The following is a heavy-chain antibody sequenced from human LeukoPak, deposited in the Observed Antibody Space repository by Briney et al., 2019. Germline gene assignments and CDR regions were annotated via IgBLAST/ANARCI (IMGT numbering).Heavy chain of an antibody. CDR1: GFTFTTHW. V-gene: IGHV5-51*01. Sequence: GESLKISCHGSGFTFTTHWIGWVRQMPGKGLEWMGIIYPGDSDTKYSPSFQGQVSISADRSIRTAYLQWTSLKASDTAMYSCARSDYGGNSFDYWGQGTLVTVSS. CDR2: IYPGDSDT. J-gene: IGHJ4*02. CDR3: ARSDYGGNSFDY. D-gene: IGHD4-23*01.